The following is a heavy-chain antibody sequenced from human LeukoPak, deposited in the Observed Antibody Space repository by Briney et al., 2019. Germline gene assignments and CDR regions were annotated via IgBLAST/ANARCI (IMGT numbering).Heavy chain of an antibody. CDR1: GFTVSSHW. D-gene: IGHD6-13*01. Sequence: GGSLRLSCVASGFTVSSHWMRSVSQAPGKWLGGVAKITEEGGEKYYMASVKGRFTIPRDNAKTSVYLQMNSLRTEDTAIYFCARDGLPAAGDYWGQGTLVTVSS. V-gene: IGHV3-7*01. J-gene: IGHJ4*02. CDR2: ITEEGGEK. CDR3: ARDGLPAAGDY.